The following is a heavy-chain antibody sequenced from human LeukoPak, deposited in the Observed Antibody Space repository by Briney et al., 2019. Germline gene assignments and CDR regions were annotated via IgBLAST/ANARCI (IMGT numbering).Heavy chain of an antibody. Sequence: GGSLRLSCAASGFTFSSYEMNWVRQAPGKGLEWFSYISSSGSTIYYADSVKGRFTISRDNAKNSLYLQMNSLRAEDTAVYYCARDAVLRYFDWPLDYSGQGTLVTVSS. CDR1: GFTFSSYE. CDR2: ISSSGSTI. J-gene: IGHJ4*02. D-gene: IGHD3-9*01. V-gene: IGHV3-48*03. CDR3: ARDAVLRYFDWPLDY.